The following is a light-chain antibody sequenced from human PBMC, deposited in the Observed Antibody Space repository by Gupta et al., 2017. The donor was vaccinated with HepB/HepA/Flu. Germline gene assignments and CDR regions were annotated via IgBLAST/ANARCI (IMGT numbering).Light chain of an antibody. CDR3: QQSYSTPPWT. CDR1: QSISSY. V-gene: IGKV1-39*01. CDR2: AAS. Sequence: IQMTQSPSSLSASVGDRVTITCRASQSISSYLNWYQQKPGKVPKLLIYAASSLQSGVPSRFSGSGSGTDFTLTISSLQPEDFATYYCQQSYSTPPWTFGQGTKVEIK. J-gene: IGKJ1*01.